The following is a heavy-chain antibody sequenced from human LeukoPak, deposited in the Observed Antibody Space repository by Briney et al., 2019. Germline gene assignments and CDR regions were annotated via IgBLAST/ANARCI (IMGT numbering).Heavy chain of an antibody. V-gene: IGHV5-51*01. D-gene: IGHD3-22*01. Sequence: GESLKISCKGSGYSFTTHRISWVRQMPGKGLEWMGIIYPGDSDTRYSPSFRGQVTISADKSISTAYLQWSSLKASDTAMYYCARLSDSSGYYLDYWGQGTLVTVSS. CDR2: IYPGDSDT. CDR1: GYSFTTHR. CDR3: ARLSDSSGYYLDY. J-gene: IGHJ4*02.